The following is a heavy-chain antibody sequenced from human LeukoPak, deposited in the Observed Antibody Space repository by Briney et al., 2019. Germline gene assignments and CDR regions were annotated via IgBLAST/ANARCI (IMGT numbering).Heavy chain of an antibody. D-gene: IGHD1-1*01. CDR1: GFTFSNAW. V-gene: IGHV3-15*01. J-gene: IGHJ6*03. CDR2: IKSKTDGGTT. Sequence: GGSLRLSCAASGFTFSNAWMSWVRQAPGKGLEWVGRIKSKTDGGTTDYAAPVKGRFTISRDDSKNTLYLQMNSLRAEDTAVYYCARDGNRDGDMDVWGKGTTVTVSS. CDR3: ARDGNRDGDMDV.